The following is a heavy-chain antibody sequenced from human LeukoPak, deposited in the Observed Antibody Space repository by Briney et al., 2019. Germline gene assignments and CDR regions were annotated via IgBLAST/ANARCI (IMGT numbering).Heavy chain of an antibody. CDR3: ATGPSITVVRGVIFDY. CDR2: FDPEDGET. V-gene: IGHV1-24*01. D-gene: IGHD3-10*01. J-gene: IGHJ4*02. Sequence: ASVKDSCKVSGYTLTGLSMHWVRQAPGKGLEWMGGFDPEDGETIYAQKFQGRVTMTEDTSTDTAYMELSSLRSEDTAVYYCATGPSITVVRGVIFDYWGQGTLVTVSS. CDR1: GYTLTGLS.